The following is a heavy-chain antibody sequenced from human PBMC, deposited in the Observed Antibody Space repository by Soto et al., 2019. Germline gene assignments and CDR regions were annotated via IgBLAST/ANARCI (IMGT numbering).Heavy chain of an antibody. D-gene: IGHD2-21*02. CDR1: GFTFSNYG. CDR3: AKEEVVVTSVPAPYYFDY. V-gene: IGHV3-23*01. J-gene: IGHJ4*02. Sequence: EVQLLESGGGLVQPGGSLRLSCAASGFTFSNYGMSWVRQAPGKGLEWVSAISPSAGSTYYADSVKGRFTISRDNSKNTLYLQVNSLRAEDTAVYYCAKEEVVVTSVPAPYYFDYWGQGVLVAVSS. CDR2: ISPSAGST.